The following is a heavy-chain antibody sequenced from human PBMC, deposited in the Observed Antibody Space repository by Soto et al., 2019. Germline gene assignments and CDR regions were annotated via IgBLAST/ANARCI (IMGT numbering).Heavy chain of an antibody. V-gene: IGHV6-1*01. CDR3: ARVHCSAGTCLDGLDV. D-gene: IGHD2-15*01. CDR2: TYYRSEWFH. CDR1: GDSVSSHGAC. J-gene: IGHJ6*02. Sequence: PSQTLSLTCVISGDSVSSHGACWNWIRQSPSRGLEWLGRTYYRSEWFHDYAASVQSRMTINPDTSRNQLSLHLNSVTPEGTAVYYCARVHCSAGTCLDGLDVWGQGTTVTVSS.